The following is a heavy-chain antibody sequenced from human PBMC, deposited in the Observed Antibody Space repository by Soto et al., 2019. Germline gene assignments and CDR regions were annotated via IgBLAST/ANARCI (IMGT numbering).Heavy chain of an antibody. V-gene: IGHV4-39*01. Sequence: QLQLQESGPGLVKPSETLSLTYTVSGGSISSSSYYWGWIRQPPGKGLEWIGSISYSGSTYYNPSLKSRVTISVDMSKNQFSLKLSSVTAADTAVYYCASRTLYCSVGNCPWDYWGQGTLVTVSS. D-gene: IGHD2-15*01. CDR3: ASRTLYCSVGNCPWDY. CDR2: ISYSGST. CDR1: GGSISSSSYY. J-gene: IGHJ4*02.